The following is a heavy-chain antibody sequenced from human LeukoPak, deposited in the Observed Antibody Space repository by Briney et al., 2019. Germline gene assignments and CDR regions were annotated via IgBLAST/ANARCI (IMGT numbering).Heavy chain of an antibody. J-gene: IGHJ4*02. V-gene: IGHV3-23*01. D-gene: IGHD3-10*01. CDR3: AKAYYYGSGSWFDY. CDR2: ISGSGGST. CDR1: GFTFSTYD. Sequence: GGSLRLSCAASGFTFSTYDMSWVRQAPGKGLEWVSAISGSGGSTFYADSVKGRFTISRDNSKNTLYLQMNSLRAEDTAVYYCAKAYYYGSGSWFDYWGQGTLVTVSS.